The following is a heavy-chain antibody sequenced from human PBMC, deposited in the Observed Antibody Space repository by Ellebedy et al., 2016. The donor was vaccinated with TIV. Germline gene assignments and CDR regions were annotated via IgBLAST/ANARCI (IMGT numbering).Heavy chain of an antibody. CDR1: GFTFSNYN. CDR2: ISDSSSTI. V-gene: IGHV3-48*02. CDR3: ARRGTAVTDFDY. J-gene: IGHJ4*02. Sequence: PGGSLRLSCAASGFTFSNYNMIWVRQAPGKGLEWVSYISDSSSTIYYADSVKGRFTISRDNAKNSLYLQMNSLRDEDTAVYYCARRGTAVTDFDYWGQGTLVTVSS. D-gene: IGHD4-17*01.